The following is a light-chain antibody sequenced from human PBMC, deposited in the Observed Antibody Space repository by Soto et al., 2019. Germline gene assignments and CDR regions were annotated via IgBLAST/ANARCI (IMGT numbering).Light chain of an antibody. CDR1: TSDVGGYNY. CDR3: SSYTSSGTLV. CDR2: EVR. V-gene: IGLV2-14*01. J-gene: IGLJ3*02. Sequence: QSVLTQPASVSGSPGQSITISCTGNTSDVGGYNYVSWYQQHPGKAPKLMIHEVRYRPSGVSNLFSGSKSGNTASLTISGLQAEDEADYYCSSYTSSGTLVFGGGTKLTVL.